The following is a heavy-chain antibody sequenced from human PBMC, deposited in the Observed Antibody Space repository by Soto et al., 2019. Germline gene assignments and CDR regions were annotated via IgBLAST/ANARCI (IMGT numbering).Heavy chain of an antibody. Sequence: GGSLRLSCAASGFIFRNFAMNWVRQAPGKGLEWVSGIGASGGTTHLADSVKGRFTISRDNSRNILFLQMNSLRVEDTAVYYCGKDPNGDYVAAFDIWGSGTVVTVSS. CDR3: GKDPNGDYVAAFDI. CDR1: GFIFRNFA. D-gene: IGHD4-17*01. V-gene: IGHV3-23*01. J-gene: IGHJ3*02. CDR2: IGASGGTT.